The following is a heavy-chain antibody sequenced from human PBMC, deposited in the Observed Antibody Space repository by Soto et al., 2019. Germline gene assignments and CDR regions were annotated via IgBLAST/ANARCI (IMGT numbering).Heavy chain of an antibody. V-gene: IGHV3-15*01. CDR3: TTAYCGGDCYSQYAVDI. CDR2: IKSKTDGGTT. J-gene: IGHJ3*02. Sequence: GGSLRLSSAASGFTFSNAWMSWVRQAPGRGLEWVGRIKSKTDGGTTDYAAPVKGRFTISRDDSKNTLYLQMNSLKTEDTAVYYCTTAYCGGDCYSQYAVDIWGPGTMVA. D-gene: IGHD2-21*02. CDR1: GFTFSNAW.